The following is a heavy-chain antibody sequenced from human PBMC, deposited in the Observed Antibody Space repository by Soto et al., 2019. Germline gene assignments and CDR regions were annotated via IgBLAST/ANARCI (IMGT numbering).Heavy chain of an antibody. Sequence: AASVKVSCKASGGTFSRSTISWVRQAPAQGLEWMGGIMPIFGSANYAQKFQGRVTITADGYTRTVYMELSRLRSEDTAIYYCARQFDSDTSGYYYAYWGQGTLVTVSS. J-gene: IGHJ4*02. CDR3: ARQFDSDTSGYYYAY. CDR2: IMPIFGSA. D-gene: IGHD3-22*01. V-gene: IGHV1-69*13. CDR1: GGTFSRST.